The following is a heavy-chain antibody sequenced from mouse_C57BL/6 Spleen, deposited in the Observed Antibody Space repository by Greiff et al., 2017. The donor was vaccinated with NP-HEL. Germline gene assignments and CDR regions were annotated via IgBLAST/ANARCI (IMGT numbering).Heavy chain of an antibody. J-gene: IGHJ1*03. CDR2: ISSGSSTI. D-gene: IGHD4-1*01. CDR3: ARRTGKGYFDV. CDR1: GFTFSDYG. Sequence: VQLKESGGGLVKPGGSLKLSCAASGFTFSDYGMHWVRQAPEKGLEWVAYISSGSSTIYYADTVKGRFTISRDNAKNTLCLQMTSLRSEDTAMYYCARRTGKGYFDVWGTGTTVTVSS. V-gene: IGHV5-17*01.